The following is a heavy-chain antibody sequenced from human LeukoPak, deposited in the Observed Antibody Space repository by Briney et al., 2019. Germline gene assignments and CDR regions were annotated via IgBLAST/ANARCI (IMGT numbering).Heavy chain of an antibody. CDR1: GYTLTELS. V-gene: IGHV1-24*01. D-gene: IGHD2-2*01. CDR2: FDPEDGET. CDR3: ARGGPDVDIVVVPAADPTYYYYYGMDV. Sequence: ASVKVSCKVSGYTLTELSMHWVRQAPGKGLEWMGGFDPEDGETIYAQKFQGRVTMTEDTSTDTAYMELSSLRSEDTAVYYCARGGPDVDIVVVPAADPTYYYYYGMDVWGQGTTVTVSS. J-gene: IGHJ6*02.